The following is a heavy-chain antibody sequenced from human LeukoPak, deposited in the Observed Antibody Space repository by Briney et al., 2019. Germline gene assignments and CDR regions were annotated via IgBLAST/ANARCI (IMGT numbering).Heavy chain of an antibody. CDR3: ARGGFYCGGDCYVDY. J-gene: IGHJ4*02. Sequence: NPSETLSLTCAVYGGSFSPYYWSWIRQPPGKGLEWIGEINHSGSTNYNPSLKSRVTISVATSKNQFSLRLSSVTAADTAVYYCARGGFYCGGDCYVDYWGQGTLVTVSS. CDR1: GGSFSPYY. CDR2: INHSGST. D-gene: IGHD2-21*02. V-gene: IGHV4-34*01.